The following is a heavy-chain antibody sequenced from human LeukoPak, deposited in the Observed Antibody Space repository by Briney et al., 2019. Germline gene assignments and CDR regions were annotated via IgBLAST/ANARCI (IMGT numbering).Heavy chain of an antibody. CDR2: ISGGGENT. CDR1: GFTFSSSA. D-gene: IGHD6-6*01. CDR3: AKTSSSCGT. V-gene: IGHV3-23*01. Sequence: GGSLRLSCEASGFTFSSSAMSWGRPAPGKGVEWVSAISGGGENTYYADSVKGRFTISRENSRNTLYLQMNSLRAEDTAVYYCAKTSSSCGTWGQGTLVTVSS. J-gene: IGHJ5*02.